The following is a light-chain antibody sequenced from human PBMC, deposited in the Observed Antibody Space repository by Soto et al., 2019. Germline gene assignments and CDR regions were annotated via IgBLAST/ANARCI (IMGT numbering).Light chain of an antibody. CDR2: CNS. Sequence: QPVLTQPPSVSGAPGKRVTISCTGSSSNIGADYDVHWYQQLPGTAPKLLIYCNSNRPSGVPDRFSGSKSGTSDSLAITGLQAEDEADYDCQSYDNSLSGVVFGGGTKLTVL. CDR3: QSYDNSLSGVV. J-gene: IGLJ2*01. V-gene: IGLV1-40*01. CDR1: SSNIGADYD.